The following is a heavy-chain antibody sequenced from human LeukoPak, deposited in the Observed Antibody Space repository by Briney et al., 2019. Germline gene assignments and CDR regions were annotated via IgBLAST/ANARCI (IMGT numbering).Heavy chain of an antibody. CDR1: GYTFTGYY. CDR2: INPNSGGT. Sequence: GASVKVSCKASGYTFTGYYMHWVRQAPGRGLEWMGWINPNSGGTNYAQKFQGRVTMTRDTSISTAYMELSRLRSDDTAVYYCVRAGSGSFLFDYWGQGTLVTVSS. CDR3: VRAGSGSFLFDY. D-gene: IGHD3-10*01. V-gene: IGHV1-2*02. J-gene: IGHJ4*02.